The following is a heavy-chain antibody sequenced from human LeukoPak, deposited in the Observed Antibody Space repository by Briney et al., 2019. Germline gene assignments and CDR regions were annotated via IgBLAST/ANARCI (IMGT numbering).Heavy chain of an antibody. CDR2: FDPEDGET. Sequence: ASVKVSCKVSGYTLTELSMHWVRQAPGKGLEWMGGFDPEDGETIYAQKFQGRVTMTEDTSTDTAYMELSSLRSEDTAVYYCATDSGSYPHYYYYMDVWGKGTTVTISS. CDR3: ATDSGSYPHYYYYMDV. CDR1: GYTLTELS. D-gene: IGHD1-26*01. V-gene: IGHV1-24*01. J-gene: IGHJ6*03.